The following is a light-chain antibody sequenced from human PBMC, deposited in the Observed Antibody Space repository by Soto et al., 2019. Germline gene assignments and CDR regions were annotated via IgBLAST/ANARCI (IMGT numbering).Light chain of an antibody. CDR3: QHRTSWPPYS. Sequence: EIMLTQSPATLSLSAGERATLSCRASQSISTYLAWYQQKPGQAPRLLIYDASNRATGIPARFSGSGPGTDLTLTISSLEPEDFAVYYCQHRTSWPPYSFGQGTKVDI. CDR1: QSISTY. CDR2: DAS. J-gene: IGKJ2*03. V-gene: IGKV3-11*01.